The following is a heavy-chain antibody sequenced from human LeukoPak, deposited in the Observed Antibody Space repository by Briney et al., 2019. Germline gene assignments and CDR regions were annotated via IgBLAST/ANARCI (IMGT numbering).Heavy chain of an antibody. CDR2: ISGSGGST. D-gene: IGHD3-22*01. CDR1: GFTLSSYA. V-gene: IGHV3-23*01. J-gene: IGHJ4*02. CDR3: AKGPDSSGRTAGY. Sequence: PGGSLRLSCAASGFTLSSYAMSWVRQAPGKGLEWVSAISGSGGSTYYADSVKGRFTISRDNSKNTLYLKMNSLRAEDTAVYYCAKGPDSSGRTAGYWGQGTLVTVSS.